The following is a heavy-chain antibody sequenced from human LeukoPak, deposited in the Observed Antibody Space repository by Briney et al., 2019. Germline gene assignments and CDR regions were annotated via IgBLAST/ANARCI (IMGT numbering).Heavy chain of an antibody. CDR1: GFTFSSYA. V-gene: IGHV3-30-3*01. J-gene: IGHJ4*02. D-gene: IGHD3-22*01. CDR3: ARDMYDSSGYLFDY. CDR2: ISSDGSNK. Sequence: GRSLRLSCAASGFTFSSYAMHWVRQAPGKGLEWVAVISSDGSNKYYADSVKGRFTISRDNSKNTLYLQMNSLRAEDTAVYYCARDMYDSSGYLFDYGGRGPLVTVS.